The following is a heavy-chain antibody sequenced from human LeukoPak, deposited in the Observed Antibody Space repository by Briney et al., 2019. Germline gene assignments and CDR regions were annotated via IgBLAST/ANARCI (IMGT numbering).Heavy chain of an antibody. CDR2: ISWNSGSI. J-gene: IGHJ6*02. Sequence: GRSLRLSCAASGFTFDDYAMHWVRQAPGKGLEWVSGISWNSGSIGYADSVKGRFTISRDNAKNSLYLQMNSLRAEDTAVYYCAREGGRDFWSGYYTYRYYYGMDVWGQGTTVTVSS. D-gene: IGHD3-3*01. CDR1: GFTFDDYA. CDR3: AREGGRDFWSGYYTYRYYYGMDV. V-gene: IGHV3-9*01.